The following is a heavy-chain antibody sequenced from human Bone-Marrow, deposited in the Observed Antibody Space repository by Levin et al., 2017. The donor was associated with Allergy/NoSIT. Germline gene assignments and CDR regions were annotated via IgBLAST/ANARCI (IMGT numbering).Heavy chain of an antibody. CDR2: VYYDGRS. D-gene: IGHD6-25*01. CDR1: GGSVTSGGYY. CDR3: ARDFQRLGYFDY. Sequence: KSSETLSLTCTVSGGSVTSGGYYWSWIRQPPGKGLEWIGHVYYDGRSDYNPSLKSRVTISLDTSKNQFSLRLNSVTAADTAVYYCARDFQRLGYFDYWGQGALVTVSS. J-gene: IGHJ4*02. V-gene: IGHV4-61*08.